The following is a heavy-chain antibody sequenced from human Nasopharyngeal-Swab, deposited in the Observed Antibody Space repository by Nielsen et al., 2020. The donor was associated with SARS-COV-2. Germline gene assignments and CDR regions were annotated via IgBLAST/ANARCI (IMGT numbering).Heavy chain of an antibody. J-gene: IGHJ4*02. V-gene: IGHV4-59*01. D-gene: IGHD6-6*01. CDR3: AREDASPTAFFDS. CDR2: IYYSGNT. Sequence: WIRQPPGKGLEWMGYIYYSGNTNYNPSLKSRLTISVDTSKNQFSLRLISVTAADTAVYYCAREDASPTAFFDSWGQGMLVTVLL.